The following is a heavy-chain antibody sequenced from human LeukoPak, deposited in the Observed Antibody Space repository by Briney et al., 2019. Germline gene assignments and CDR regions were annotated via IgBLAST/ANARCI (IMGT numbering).Heavy chain of an antibody. CDR3: STLTSRGLSDS. CDR2: IKSKADGETI. Sequence: GGSLRLSCAASVFTFTNAWMNWVRQAPWKGLEWVGRIKSKADGETIDYAAPVKGRFTFSRDDSKNMLYLQMNSLKSEDTAVYYCSTLTSRGLSDSWGQGTLVTVSS. J-gene: IGHJ4*02. CDR1: VFTFTNAW. V-gene: IGHV3-15*07. D-gene: IGHD1-20*01.